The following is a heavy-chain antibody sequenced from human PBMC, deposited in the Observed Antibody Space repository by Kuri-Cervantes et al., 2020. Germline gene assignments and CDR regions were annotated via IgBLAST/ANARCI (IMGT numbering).Heavy chain of an antibody. CDR1: GGTFTSYA. V-gene: IGHV1-69*05. Sequence: SVKVSCKASGGTFTSYAISWVRQAPGQGLEWMGGIIPIFGTANYAQKFQGRVTITTDESTRTAYMELSSLRSEDTAVYYCARNYYDSCGYYHIDYWGQGTLVTVSS. D-gene: IGHD3-22*01. J-gene: IGHJ4*02. CDR3: ARNYYDSCGYYHIDY. CDR2: IIPIFGTA.